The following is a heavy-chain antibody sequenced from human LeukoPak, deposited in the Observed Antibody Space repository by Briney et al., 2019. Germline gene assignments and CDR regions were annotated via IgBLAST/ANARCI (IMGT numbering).Heavy chain of an antibody. D-gene: IGHD1-7*01. Sequence: GASVKVSCKASGGTFSSYAISWVRQAPGQGLEWMGWISAYNGNTNYAQKLQGRVTMTTDTSTSTAYMELRSLRSDDTAVYYCARVGNKKYNWNYPGYWGQGTLVTVSS. CDR3: ARVGNKKYNWNYPGY. CDR1: GGTFSSYA. V-gene: IGHV1-18*01. J-gene: IGHJ4*02. CDR2: ISAYNGNT.